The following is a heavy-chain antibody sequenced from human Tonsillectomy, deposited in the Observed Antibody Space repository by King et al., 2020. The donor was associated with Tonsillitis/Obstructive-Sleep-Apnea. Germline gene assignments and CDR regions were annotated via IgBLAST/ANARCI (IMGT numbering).Heavy chain of an antibody. Sequence: QLVQSGAEVKKPGESLRISCKGSVYSFTSYWISWVRQMPGKGLEWMGRLYPSDSYTNSRPSFQGHVTIAADKSISTAYLQWSSLKASETAMYYCARHDPTVTDIDYWGQGTLVTVSS. CDR1: VYSFTSYW. J-gene: IGHJ4*02. D-gene: IGHD4-17*01. CDR3: ARHDPTVTDIDY. V-gene: IGHV5-10-1*01. CDR2: LYPSDSYT.